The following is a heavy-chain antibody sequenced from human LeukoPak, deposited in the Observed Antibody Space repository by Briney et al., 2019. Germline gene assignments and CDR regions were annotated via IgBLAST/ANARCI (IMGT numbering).Heavy chain of an antibody. CDR1: GGSISSYY. J-gene: IGHJ4*02. Sequence: PSETLSLTCTVSGGSISSYYWSWIRQPPGKGLEWIGYIYYSGSTNYNPSLKSRVTISVDTSKNQFSLKLSSVTAADTAVYYCARAPYWSCYFDYWGQGTLVTVSS. CDR3: ARAPYWSCYFDY. V-gene: IGHV4-59*01. D-gene: IGHD2-15*01. CDR2: IYYSGST.